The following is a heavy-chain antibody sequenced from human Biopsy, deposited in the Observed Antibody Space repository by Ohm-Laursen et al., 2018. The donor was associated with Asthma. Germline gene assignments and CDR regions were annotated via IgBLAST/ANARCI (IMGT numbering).Heavy chain of an antibody. J-gene: IGHJ4*02. D-gene: IGHD4-17*01. V-gene: IGHV1-24*01. CDR1: GYSLTDLS. CDR3: ASDFPKDYVRYNFQF. CDR2: HDHEEGGT. Sequence: GASVKVSCKISGYSLTDLSMHWVRQAPGLGLEWMGGHDHEEGGTVNARRFQGSVTMTEDTSTDTAYMELSSLSSDDTAVYYCASDFPKDYVRYNFQFWGQGTLVTVSS.